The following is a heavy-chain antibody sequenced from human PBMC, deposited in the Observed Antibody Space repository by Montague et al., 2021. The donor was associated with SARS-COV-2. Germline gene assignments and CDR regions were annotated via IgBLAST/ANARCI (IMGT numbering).Heavy chain of an antibody. V-gene: IGHV4-39*01. CDR3: ARHLVYCSSTSCYEGRFDP. CDR2: IYYSGST. D-gene: IGHD2-2*01. CDR1: GGSISSSSYY. J-gene: IGHJ5*02. Sequence: SETLSLTCTVSGGSISSSSYYWGWIRQPPGKGLEWIGGIYYSGSTYYNPSLKGRVTISVDTSKNQFSLKLSSVTAANTAVYYCARHLVYCSSTSCYEGRFDPWGQGTLVTVSS.